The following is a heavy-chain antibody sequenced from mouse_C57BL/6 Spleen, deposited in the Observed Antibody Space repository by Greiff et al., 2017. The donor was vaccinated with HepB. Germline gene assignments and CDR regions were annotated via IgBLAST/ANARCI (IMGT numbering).Heavy chain of an antibody. Sequence: EVQLQESGAELVKPGASVQLSCTASGFNIKDYYMHWVKQRTEQGLEWIGRIDPEDGETKYAPKFQGKATITADTSSNKAYLQLSSLTSENTAVYYCAKSYYSNFWFAYWGQGTLVTVSA. CDR1: GFNIKDYY. CDR2: IDPEDGET. CDR3: AKSYYSNFWFAY. D-gene: IGHD2-5*01. V-gene: IGHV14-2*01. J-gene: IGHJ3*01.